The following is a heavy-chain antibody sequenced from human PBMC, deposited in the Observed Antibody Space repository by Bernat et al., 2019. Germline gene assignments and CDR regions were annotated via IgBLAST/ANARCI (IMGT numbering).Heavy chain of an antibody. J-gene: IGHJ6*02. V-gene: IGHV3-7*03. CDR1: GFTFSSYW. CDR3: ARDGAPNYDFWSGPYYYYGMDV. D-gene: IGHD3-3*01. CDR2: IKQDGSEK. Sequence: VQLVESGGGMVQPGGSLRLSCAASGFTFSSYWMSWVRQAPGKGLEWVANIKQDGSEKYYVDSVKGRFTISRDNAKNSLYLQMNSLRAEDTAVYYCARDGAPNYDFWSGPYYYYGMDVWGQGTTVTVSS.